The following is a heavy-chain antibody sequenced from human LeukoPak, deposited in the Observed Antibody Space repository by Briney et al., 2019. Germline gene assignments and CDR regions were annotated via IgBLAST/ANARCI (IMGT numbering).Heavy chain of an antibody. V-gene: IGHV3-11*04. D-gene: IGHD3-3*01. CDR1: GFTFSDYY. J-gene: IGHJ6*03. CDR2: ISSSGSTI. Sequence: GGSLRLSCAASGFTFSDYYMSWIRQAPGKGLEWVSYISSSGSTIYYADSVKGQFTISRDNAKNSLYLQMNSLRAEDTAVYYCARDYRVWSGYLIYYYMDVWGKGTTVTVSS. CDR3: ARDYRVWSGYLIYYYMDV.